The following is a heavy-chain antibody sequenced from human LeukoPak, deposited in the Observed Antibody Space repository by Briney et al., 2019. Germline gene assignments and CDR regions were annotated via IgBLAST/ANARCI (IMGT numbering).Heavy chain of an antibody. CDR3: ARERKYSGSGSYLYDFYGMDV. Sequence: SETLSLTCAVYGGSFSGYYWSWIRQPPGKGLEWIGEINHGGSTNYNPSLKSRVIISLDTSKKQVSLNLNSVTAADTAVYYCARERKYSGSGSYLYDFYGMDVWGKGTTVTVSS. CDR1: GGSFSGYY. D-gene: IGHD3-10*01. J-gene: IGHJ6*04. V-gene: IGHV4-34*01. CDR2: INHGGST.